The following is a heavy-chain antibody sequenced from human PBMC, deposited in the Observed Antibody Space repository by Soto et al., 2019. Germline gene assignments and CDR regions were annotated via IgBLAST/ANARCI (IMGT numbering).Heavy chain of an antibody. CDR1: GGTFSSYP. J-gene: IGHJ4*02. V-gene: IGHV1-69*01. CDR2: IIPIFGTT. D-gene: IGHD6-19*01. CDR3: AMIDYSSGSDY. Sequence: QVQLVQSGAEVKKPGSSVKVSCKASGGTFSSYPLSWVRQAPGQGLEWMGGIIPIFGTTKYAQKFQGRVTIIADESTTTAYMELSSLRSEDTALYYCAMIDYSSGSDYWGQGTLVTVSS.